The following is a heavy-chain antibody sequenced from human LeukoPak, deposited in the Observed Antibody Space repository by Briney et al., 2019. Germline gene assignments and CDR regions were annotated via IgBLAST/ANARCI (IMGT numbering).Heavy chain of an antibody. V-gene: IGHV1-46*01. CDR1: GYTFTNYY. Sequence: GASVKVSCKASGYTFTNYYIHWVRQAPGQGLECMGIINPSGGSTSYAQKFQGRVTMTRDMSTSTVYMELSSLRSEDTAVYYCAAQKRGSSRPYYFDYWGQGTLVTVSS. CDR3: AAQKRGSSRPYYFDY. J-gene: IGHJ4*02. D-gene: IGHD3-16*02. CDR2: INPSGGST.